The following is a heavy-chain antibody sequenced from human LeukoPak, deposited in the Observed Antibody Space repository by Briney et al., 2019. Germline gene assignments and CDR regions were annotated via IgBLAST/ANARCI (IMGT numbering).Heavy chain of an antibody. CDR1: GFTFSTYG. CDR2: IRYDGSNK. V-gene: IGHV3-30*02. J-gene: IGHJ4*02. Sequence: QSGGSLRLSCAASGFTFSTYGMHWVRQAPGKGLEWVAFIRYDGSNKYYADSVKGRFTISRDNSENTLYLQMISLRPDDTAVYYCARHGRKRGYSYGSHDYFDYWGQGTLVTDSS. D-gene: IGHD5-18*01. CDR3: ARHGRKRGYSYGSHDYFDY.